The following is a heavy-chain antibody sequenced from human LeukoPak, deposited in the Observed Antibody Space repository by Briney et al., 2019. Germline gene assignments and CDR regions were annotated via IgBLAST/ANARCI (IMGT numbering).Heavy chain of an antibody. CDR2: ISYDGSNK. CDR1: GFTFSSYA. V-gene: IGHV3-30*04. D-gene: IGHD3-22*01. CDR3: AKSGAGWVITDY. J-gene: IGHJ4*02. Sequence: GGSLRLSCAASGFTFSSYAMHWVRQAPGKGLEWVAVISYDGSNKYYADSVKGRFTISRDNSKNTLYLQMNSLRAEDTAVYYCAKSGAGWVITDYWGQGTLVTVSS.